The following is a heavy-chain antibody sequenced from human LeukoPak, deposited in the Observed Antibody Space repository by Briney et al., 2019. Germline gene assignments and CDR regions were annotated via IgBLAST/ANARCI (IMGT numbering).Heavy chain of an antibody. CDR1: GGTFSSYA. Sequence: GSSVKVSCKASGGTFSSYAISWVRQAPGQGLEWMGGIIPIFGTANYAQKFQGRVTITADESTSIAYMELSSLRSEDTAVYYCARSPMYYYDSSGYFAAFDIWGQGTMVTVSS. J-gene: IGHJ3*02. CDR2: IIPIFGTA. D-gene: IGHD3-22*01. V-gene: IGHV1-69*01. CDR3: ARSPMYYYDSSGYFAAFDI.